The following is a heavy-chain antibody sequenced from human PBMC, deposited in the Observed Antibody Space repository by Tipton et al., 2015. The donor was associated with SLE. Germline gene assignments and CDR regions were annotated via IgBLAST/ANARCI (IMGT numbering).Heavy chain of an antibody. CDR3: ARGDYVGYYLDY. V-gene: IGHV3-74*01. D-gene: IGHD3-10*02. J-gene: IGHJ4*02. Sequence: SLRLSCAASGFTFSSYWMHWVRQAPGKGLVWVSRIYIDGSRRGYADSVQGRFTISRDNAKNTLFLLLNSLRAEDTAVYYCARGDYVGYYLDYWGQGTLVTASS. CDR2: IYIDGSRR. CDR1: GFTFSSYW.